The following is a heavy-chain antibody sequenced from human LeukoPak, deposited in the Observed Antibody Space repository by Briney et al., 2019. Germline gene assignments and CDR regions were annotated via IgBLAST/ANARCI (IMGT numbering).Heavy chain of an antibody. CDR3: AKGGPISGNYYTCDY. J-gene: IGHJ4*02. V-gene: IGHV3-23*01. D-gene: IGHD3-10*01. Sequence: GGSLRLSCAASGFTFSSYAMSWVRQAPGKGPEWVSGISGSGGSTFYADSVKGRFTISRDNSKNTLYLQMNSLRAEDTAVYYCAKGGPISGNYYTCDYWGQGTLVTVSS. CDR1: GFTFSSYA. CDR2: ISGSGGST.